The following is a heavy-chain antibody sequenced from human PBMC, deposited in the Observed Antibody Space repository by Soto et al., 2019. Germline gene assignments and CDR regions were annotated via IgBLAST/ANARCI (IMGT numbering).Heavy chain of an antibody. D-gene: IGHD2-2*01. V-gene: IGHV4-30-4*01. CDR3: ARWGGIVVVPAAMGYNWLDP. Sequence: QVQLQESGPGLVKPSQTLSLTCTVSGGSISSGDYYWSWIRQPPGKGLEWIGYIYYSGSTYYNPSLNSRVTISVDTSKNQFSLKLSSVTAADTAVYYCARWGGIVVVPAAMGYNWLDPWGQGTLVTVSS. CDR1: GGSISSGDYY. J-gene: IGHJ5*02. CDR2: IYYSGST.